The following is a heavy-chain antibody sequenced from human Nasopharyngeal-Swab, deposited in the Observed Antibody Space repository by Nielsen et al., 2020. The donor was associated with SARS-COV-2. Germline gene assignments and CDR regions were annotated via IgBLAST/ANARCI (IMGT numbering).Heavy chain of an antibody. J-gene: IGHJ4*02. CDR2: IYYSGST. Sequence: SETLSLTCTVSGGSISSYYWSWIRQHPGKGLEWIGYIYYSGSTYYNPSLKSRVTISVDTSKNQFSLKLSSVTAADTAVYYCARARRNFVVVSAFDYWGQGTLVTVSS. CDR3: ARARRNFVVVSAFDY. D-gene: IGHD2-21*02. V-gene: IGHV4-59*06. CDR1: GGSISSYY.